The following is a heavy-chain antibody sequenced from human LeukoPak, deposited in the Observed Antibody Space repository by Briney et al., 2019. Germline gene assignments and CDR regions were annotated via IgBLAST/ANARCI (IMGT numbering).Heavy chain of an antibody. J-gene: IGHJ3*02. D-gene: IGHD4-23*01. V-gene: IGHV1-8*01. Sequence: ASVKVACKASGYTFTSYDINWVRRATGQGLEWMGWMNPNSGNTGYAQKFQGRVTMTRNTSISTAYMEPSSLRSEDTAVYYCASIHYRGNVHAFDIWGQGTMVTVSS. CDR2: MNPNSGNT. CDR3: ASIHYRGNVHAFDI. CDR1: GYTFTSYD.